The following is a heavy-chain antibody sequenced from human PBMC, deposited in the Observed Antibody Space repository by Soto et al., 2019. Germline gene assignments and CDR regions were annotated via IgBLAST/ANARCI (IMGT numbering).Heavy chain of an antibody. D-gene: IGHD1-26*01. CDR2: ISYDGSNK. Sequence: GGSLRLSCAASGFTFKGYGMHWVRQAPAKGLEWVAVISYDGSNKYYADSVKGRFTISRDNSKNTLYLQINSLRAEDTAVYYCAKGGVGSTSNAFDIWGQGTMVTVSS. V-gene: IGHV3-30*18. CDR3: AKGGVGSTSNAFDI. J-gene: IGHJ3*02. CDR1: GFTFKGYG.